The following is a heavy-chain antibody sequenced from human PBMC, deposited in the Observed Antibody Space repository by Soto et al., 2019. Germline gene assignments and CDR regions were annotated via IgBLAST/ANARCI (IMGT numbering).Heavy chain of an antibody. CDR1: GGSFSGYY. D-gene: IGHD5-12*01. V-gene: IGHV4-34*01. CDR3: ARGRIHVDIVATQSYGMDV. J-gene: IGHJ6*02. Sequence: QVQLQQWGAGLLKPSETLSLTCAVYGGSFSGYYWSWIRQPPGKGLEWIGEINHSGSTNYNPSLKSRVTISVDTSKNQFSLKLSSVTAADTAVYYCARGRIHVDIVATQSYGMDVWGQGTTVTVSS. CDR2: INHSGST.